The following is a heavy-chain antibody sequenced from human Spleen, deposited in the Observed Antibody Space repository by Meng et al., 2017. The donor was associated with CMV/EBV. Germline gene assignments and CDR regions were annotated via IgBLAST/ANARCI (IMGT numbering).Heavy chain of an antibody. CDR3: ARVSKGQHLVRVYYYGMDV. CDR2: ISAYNGNT. Sequence: ASVKVSCKASGYTFFSYGISWVRQAPGQGLEWMGWISAYNGNTKYAQKLQDRVTMTTDTSTSTAYMELRSLRSDDTAVYYCARVSKGQHLVRVYYYGMDVWGQGTTVTVSS. J-gene: IGHJ6*02. D-gene: IGHD6-13*01. V-gene: IGHV1-18*01. CDR1: GYTFFSYG.